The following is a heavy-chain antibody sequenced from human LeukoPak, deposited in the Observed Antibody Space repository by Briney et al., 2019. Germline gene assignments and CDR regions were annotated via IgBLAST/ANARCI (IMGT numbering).Heavy chain of an antibody. CDR1: GFTFSNAW. D-gene: IGHD3-10*01. CDR3: ARETYYYGSGAEY. Sequence: PGGSLRLSCAASGFTFSNAWMSWVRQAPGKGLEWVSYISSSGSTIYYADSVKGRFTISRDNAKNSLYLQMNSLRAEDTAVYYCARETYYYGSGAEYWGQGTLVTVSS. CDR2: ISSSGSTI. J-gene: IGHJ4*02. V-gene: IGHV3-11*04.